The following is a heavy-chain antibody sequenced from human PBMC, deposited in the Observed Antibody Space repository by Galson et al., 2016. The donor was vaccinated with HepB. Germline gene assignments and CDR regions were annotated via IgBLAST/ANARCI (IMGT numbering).Heavy chain of an antibody. CDR3: ARHNPSAGYYFDP. Sequence: ETLSLTCTVSGGTISTISSYWGWIRQAPGKGLEWIGTVYYSGTTYYNPSLQSQVTMAVDTSKDQFSLNLTSVTAADTAVYYCARHNPSAGYYFDPWGQGTLVTVSS. CDR2: VYYSGTT. J-gene: IGHJ4*02. V-gene: IGHV4-39*01. CDR1: GGTISTISSY.